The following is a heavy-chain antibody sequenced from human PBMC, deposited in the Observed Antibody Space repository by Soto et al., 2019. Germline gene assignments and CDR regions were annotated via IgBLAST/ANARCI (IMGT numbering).Heavy chain of an antibody. D-gene: IGHD4-4*01. CDR3: ARGTRALITTFFAY. CDR1: GDAISNFY. CDR2: VHECGST. Sequence: SETLSLTSSVSGDAISNFYWSWIRQTPGSGLEWGGWVHECGSTDYNHSLKGRVTESLHTSKGQFSLSLRSATAAETATYYCARGTRALITTFFAYWGQGIPITVSS. V-gene: IGHV4-59*03. J-gene: IGHJ4*02.